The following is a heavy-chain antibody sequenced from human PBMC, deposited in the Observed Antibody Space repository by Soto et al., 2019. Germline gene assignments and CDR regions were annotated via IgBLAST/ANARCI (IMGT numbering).Heavy chain of an antibody. J-gene: IGHJ4*02. CDR3: ARRGGPGRSFDF. Sequence: QLQLQESGPGLVKPSETLSLTCNVSGGFISSSSYYWGWIRQPPGKGLEWIGDVNYSGTTYNNPSLKSRVSISVYTSKNQFSLKLASVTAGDTAVYRCARRGGPGRSFDFWGQGILVTVSS. CDR1: GGFISSSSYY. V-gene: IGHV4-39*01. D-gene: IGHD7-27*01. CDR2: VNYSGTT.